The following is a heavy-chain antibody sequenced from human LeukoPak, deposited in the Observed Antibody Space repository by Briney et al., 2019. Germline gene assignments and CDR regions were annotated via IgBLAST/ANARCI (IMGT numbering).Heavy chain of an antibody. CDR1: GYTFTSYD. CDR2: MNPNSGNT. V-gene: IGHV1-8*01. CDR3: ARQYSSSWYYFDY. D-gene: IGHD6-13*01. J-gene: IGHJ4*02. Sequence: ASVKVSCKASGYTFTSYDSNWVRQATGQGLEWMGWMNPNSGNTGYAQKFQGRVTMTRNTSISTAYMELSSLRSEDTAVYYCARQYSSSWYYFDYWGQGTMVTVSS.